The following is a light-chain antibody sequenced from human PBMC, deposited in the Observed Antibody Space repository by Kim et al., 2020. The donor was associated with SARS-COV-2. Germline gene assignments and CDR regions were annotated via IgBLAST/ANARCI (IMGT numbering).Light chain of an antibody. CDR3: TSYTSSSTYV. CDR1: SSDIGGYNY. Sequence: QSVLTQPASVSGSPGQSITISCTGTSSDIGGYNYVSWYQQHPGKAPKLLIYDVSKWPSGTSNRFSGSKSGNTASMTISGLQAEDEADYYCTSYTSSSTYVFGTGTKVTVL. CDR2: DVS. J-gene: IGLJ1*01. V-gene: IGLV2-14*01.